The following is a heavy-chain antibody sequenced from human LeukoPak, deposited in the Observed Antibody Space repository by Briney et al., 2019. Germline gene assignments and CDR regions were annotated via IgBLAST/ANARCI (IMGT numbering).Heavy chain of an antibody. Sequence: GGSLRLSCAASGFTFSTYSMNWVRQAPGKGLEWVSSITSPVGRMYYADSLKGRITISRDNARSTLYLQMNSLRAEDTAVYYSATDGRSSGWYGFDYWGQGILVTVSS. CDR2: ITSPVGRM. J-gene: IGHJ4*02. CDR1: GFTFSTYS. CDR3: ATDGRSSGWYGFDY. D-gene: IGHD6-19*01. V-gene: IGHV3-21*01.